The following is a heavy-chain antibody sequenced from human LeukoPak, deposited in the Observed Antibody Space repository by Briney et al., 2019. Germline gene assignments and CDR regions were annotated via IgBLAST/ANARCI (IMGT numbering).Heavy chain of an antibody. CDR3: AKVGAQNYYDSSGYNH. CDR2: ISYDGSDK. V-gene: IGHV3-30*04. D-gene: IGHD3-22*01. Sequence: GGSLRLSCAASGFTFSSYAMHWVRQAPGKGLEWVAVISYDGSDKYYADSVKGRFTISRDNSKNTLYLQMNSLRAEDTAVYYCAKVGAQNYYDSSGYNHWGQGTLVTVSS. CDR1: GFTFSSYA. J-gene: IGHJ4*02.